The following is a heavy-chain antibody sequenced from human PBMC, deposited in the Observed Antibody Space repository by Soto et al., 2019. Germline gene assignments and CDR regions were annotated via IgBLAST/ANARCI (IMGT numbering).Heavy chain of an antibody. CDR2: IIPAFDAT. J-gene: IGHJ4*02. Sequence: QVQLVQSGAEVKKPGSSVKISCKSSGGSFTSYAINWVRQAPGQGLEWMGGIIPAFDATNSVQKFEGRVTMPADKSAGTAYMEVTNLTSEDTALYFCARVGSPGRWQPLMYWGQGNLVTVSS. D-gene: IGHD1-26*01. V-gene: IGHV1-69*06. CDR1: GGSFTSYA. CDR3: ARVGSPGRWQPLMY.